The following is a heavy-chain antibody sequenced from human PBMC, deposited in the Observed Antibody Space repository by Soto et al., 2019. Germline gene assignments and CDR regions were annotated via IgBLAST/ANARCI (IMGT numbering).Heavy chain of an antibody. CDR2: IYYSGST. D-gene: IGHD5-18*01. CDR1: GGSMSTSAYY. J-gene: IGHJ4*02. CDR3: ARHVSAVGRRGYFDF. Sequence: PSETLSLTCTFSGGSMSTSAYYWSWIRQHPGKGLEWIGYIYYSGSTFYNPSLMSRVTISVDTSKQQFSLKMTSVTAADTAIYYCARHVSAVGRRGYFDFWGLGTVVTVS. V-gene: IGHV4-31*03.